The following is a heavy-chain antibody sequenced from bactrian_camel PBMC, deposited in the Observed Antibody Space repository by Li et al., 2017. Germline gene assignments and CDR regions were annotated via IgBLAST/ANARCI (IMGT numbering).Heavy chain of an antibody. V-gene: IGHV3S42*01. D-gene: IGHD4*01. J-gene: IGHJ4*01. Sequence: DVQLVESGGGSVQAGGSLRLSCTASGSRYSPYSMGWFRQVPGNEREPLASIDSDGRTSVAGSVKGRFTISHDNAKNTLYLQMNSLKIEDTAVYYCARGFYFSDWNLTDKGQGTQVTVS. CDR2: IDSDGRT. CDR1: GSRYSPYS.